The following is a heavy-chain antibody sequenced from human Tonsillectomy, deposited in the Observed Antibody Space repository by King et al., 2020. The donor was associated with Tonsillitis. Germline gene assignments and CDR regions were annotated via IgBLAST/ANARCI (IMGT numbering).Heavy chain of an antibody. J-gene: IGHJ6*03. D-gene: IGHD3-9*01. CDR2: IIPIFGTA. V-gene: IGHV1-69*12. CDR1: GGTFSSYA. Sequence: QLVQSGAEVKKPGSSVKVSCKASGGTFSSYAIRWVRQAPGQGLEWMGGIIPIFGTANYAQKFQGRVTITADESTSTAYMELSSLRSEDTAVYYCARAGNILTGYYIDYYYMDVWGKGTTVTVSS. CDR3: ARAGNILTGYYIDYYYMDV.